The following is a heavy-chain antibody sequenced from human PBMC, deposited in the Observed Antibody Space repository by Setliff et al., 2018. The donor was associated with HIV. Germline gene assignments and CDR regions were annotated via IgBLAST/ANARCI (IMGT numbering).Heavy chain of an antibody. CDR2: ISSSATYT. V-gene: IGHV3-21*04. J-gene: IGHJ6*03. CDR3: ARAMNHYGSGTFEYYYYMDV. CDR1: GFTFNTYG. Sequence: GGSLRLSCAASGFTFNTYGMNWIRQAPGKGLEWVSFISSSATYTTYADSVKGRFTISRDNAKKSMYLQMNSLRGEDTAVYYCARAMNHYGSGTFEYYYYMDVWGKGTTVTVSS. D-gene: IGHD3-10*01.